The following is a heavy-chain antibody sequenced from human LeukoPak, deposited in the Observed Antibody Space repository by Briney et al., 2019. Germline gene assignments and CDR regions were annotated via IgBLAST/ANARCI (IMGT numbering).Heavy chain of an antibody. V-gene: IGHV4-39*01. CDR1: GGSISSSSYY. J-gene: IGHJ4*02. CDR3: AAPSGSYDSSGYYYPFDY. Sequence: SETLSLTCTVSGGSISSSSYYWGWIRQPPGKGLEWIGSIYYSGSTYYNPSLKSRVTISVDTSKNQLSLKLSSVTAADTAVYYCAAPSGSYDSSGYYYPFDYWGQGTLVTVSS. D-gene: IGHD3-22*01. CDR2: IYYSGST.